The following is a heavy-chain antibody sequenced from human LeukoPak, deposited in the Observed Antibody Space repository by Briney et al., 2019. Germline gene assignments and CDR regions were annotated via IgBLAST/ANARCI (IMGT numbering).Heavy chain of an antibody. CDR2: MNPNSGNT. CDR3: AREVTRGVYDY. J-gene: IGHJ4*02. V-gene: IGHV1-8*01. CDR1: GYTFTSYD. Sequence: GASVKVSCKASGYTFTSYDINWVRQATGQGLEWMGWMNPNSGNTGYAQTSQGRVTMTRDTSMSTAYMDLSSLRSDDTAVYYCAREVTRGVYDYWGQGTLVTVSS. D-gene: IGHD3-10*01.